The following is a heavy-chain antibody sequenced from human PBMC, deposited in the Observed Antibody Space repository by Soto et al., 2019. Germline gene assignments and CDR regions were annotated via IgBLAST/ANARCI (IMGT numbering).Heavy chain of an antibody. J-gene: IGHJ4*02. CDR1: GLSFRNYW. V-gene: IGHV3-74*01. Sequence: EMQLVESGGGLVQPGGSLRLSCVASGLSFRNYWVHWVRQAPGKGLEWVSRINTDGTYTSNADPVKGRFTISRDNAKNTLYLQMNSLRVGDTAVYFCAGFGYDWNGWDWGPGTLVTVSS. CDR3: AGFGYDWNGWD. D-gene: IGHD1-20*01. CDR2: INTDGTYT.